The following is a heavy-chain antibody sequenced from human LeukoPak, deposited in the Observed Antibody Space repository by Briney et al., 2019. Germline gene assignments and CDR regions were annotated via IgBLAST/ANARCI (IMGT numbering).Heavy chain of an antibody. Sequence: KASETLSLTCAVYGGSFSGYYWSWIRQPPGKGLEWIGEINHSGSTNYNPSLKSRVTISVDTSKNQFSLKLSSVTAADTAVYYCALKMGYSSSWYPYWGQGTLVTVSS. V-gene: IGHV4-34*01. CDR2: INHSGST. CDR3: ALKMGYSSSWYPY. J-gene: IGHJ4*02. CDR1: GGSFSGYY. D-gene: IGHD6-13*01.